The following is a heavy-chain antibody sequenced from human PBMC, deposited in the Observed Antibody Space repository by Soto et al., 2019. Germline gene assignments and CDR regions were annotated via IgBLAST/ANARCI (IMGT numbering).Heavy chain of an antibody. CDR1: GYTFTSYG. CDR2: ISAYNGNT. CDR3: ARSSDYDFWSDYYYYGMDV. D-gene: IGHD3-3*01. J-gene: IGHJ6*02. V-gene: IGHV1-18*04. Sequence: ASVKVSCKASGYTFTSYGISWVRQAPGQGLEWMGWISAYNGNTNYVQKLQGRVTMTTDTSTSTAYMELRSLRSDDTAVYYCARSSDYDFWSDYYYYGMDVWGQGTTVTVSS.